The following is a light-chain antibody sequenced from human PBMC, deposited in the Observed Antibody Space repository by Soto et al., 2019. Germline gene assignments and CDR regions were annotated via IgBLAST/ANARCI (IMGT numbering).Light chain of an antibody. J-gene: IGKJ1*01. CDR2: RAS. CDR3: QQNNNYWT. CDR1: QNINSD. V-gene: IGKV1-5*03. Sequence: DVQMTQSPSTLSASVGDRVTITCRASQNINSDLAWYQQKPGKAPQLLIYRASSLESGVPSRFSGSGSGTEFTLTITSLQPDDFATYYYQQNNNYWTFGHGTRVDIK.